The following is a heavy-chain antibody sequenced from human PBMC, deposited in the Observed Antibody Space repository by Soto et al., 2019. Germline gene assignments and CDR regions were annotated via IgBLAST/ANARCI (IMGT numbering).Heavy chain of an antibody. CDR1: GGTFSSYT. V-gene: IGHV1-69*02. D-gene: IGHD4-17*01. J-gene: IGHJ6*02. CDR3: ARALGETTVTTYGMDV. Sequence: QVQLVQSGAEVKKPGSSVKVSCKASGGTFSSYTISWVRQAPGQGLEWMGRIIPILGIANYAQKFQGRVAITADKATSTAYMELSSLRSEDTAVYYYARALGETTVTTYGMDVWGQGTTVTVSS. CDR2: IIPILGIA.